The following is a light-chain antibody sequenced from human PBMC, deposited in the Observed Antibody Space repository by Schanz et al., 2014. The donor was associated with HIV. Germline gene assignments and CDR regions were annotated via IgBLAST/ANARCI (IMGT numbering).Light chain of an antibody. Sequence: QSALTQPASVSGSPGQSITISCTGTGSDVGGYDFVSWYQQHPGKVPKLMMYDVNDRPSGVSDRFSGSMSGNTASLTISGLQAEDEADYYCSSYISGNTWVFGGGTKLTVL. CDR2: DVN. CDR3: SSYISGNTWV. CDR1: GSDVGGYDF. V-gene: IGLV2-14*03. J-gene: IGLJ3*02.